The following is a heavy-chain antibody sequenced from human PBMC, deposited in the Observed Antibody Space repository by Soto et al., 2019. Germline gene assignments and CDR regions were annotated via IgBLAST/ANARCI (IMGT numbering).Heavy chain of an antibody. V-gene: IGHV3-11*06. Sequence: GGSLRLSCAASGFTFSDYYMSWIRQAPGKGLEWLSYISSSATYAIYADSVKGRFTLSRDNAKNSLYLQMNSLRAEDTAVYYCARNDSSGYLDSWGQGTLVTVSS. CDR3: ARNDSSGYLDS. D-gene: IGHD3-22*01. J-gene: IGHJ4*02. CDR2: ISSSATYA. CDR1: GFTFSDYY.